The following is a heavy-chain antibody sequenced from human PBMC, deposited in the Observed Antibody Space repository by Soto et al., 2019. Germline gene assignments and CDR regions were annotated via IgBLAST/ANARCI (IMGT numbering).Heavy chain of an antibody. Sequence: QVQLVQSGAEVKKPGSSVKFSCKASGGTFSSYAISWVRQAPGQGLEWMGGIIPIFGTANYAQKFQGRVTITADESTSTAYMELSSLRSDDTAVYYCAREVVVAATGWFDPWGQGTLVTVSS. CDR1: GGTFSSYA. V-gene: IGHV1-69*12. CDR3: AREVVVAATGWFDP. J-gene: IGHJ5*02. D-gene: IGHD2-15*01. CDR2: IIPIFGTA.